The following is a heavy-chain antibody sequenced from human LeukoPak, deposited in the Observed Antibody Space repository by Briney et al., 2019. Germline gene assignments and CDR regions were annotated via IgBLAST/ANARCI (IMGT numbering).Heavy chain of an antibody. Sequence: SETLSLTCTVSGSSVGTTSYYWGWIRQPPGRGLEWIGSFYYTTPTYYNPSLNSLVSISVDRSKNQFPLKLTSVTAADTAVYYCGRGADYGGYPPFYFDCWGQGTLVTVSS. V-gene: IGHV4-39*06. J-gene: IGHJ4*02. D-gene: IGHD4-17*01. CDR2: FYYTTPT. CDR1: GSSVGTTSYY. CDR3: GRGADYGGYPPFYFDC.